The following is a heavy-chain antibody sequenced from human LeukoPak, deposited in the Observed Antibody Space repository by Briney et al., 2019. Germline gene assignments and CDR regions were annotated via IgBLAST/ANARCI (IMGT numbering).Heavy chain of an antibody. CDR1: GFTFSSYG. V-gene: IGHV3-30*12. Sequence: GGSLRLSCAASGFTFSSYGMHWVRQAPGKGLEWVAVISYDGSNKYYADSVKGRFTISRDNSKNTLYLQMNSLRAEDTAVYYCARTSGWVHYYDSSGYPSYWGQGTLVTVSS. J-gene: IGHJ4*02. CDR3: ARTSGWVHYYDSSGYPSY. CDR2: ISYDGSNK. D-gene: IGHD3-22*01.